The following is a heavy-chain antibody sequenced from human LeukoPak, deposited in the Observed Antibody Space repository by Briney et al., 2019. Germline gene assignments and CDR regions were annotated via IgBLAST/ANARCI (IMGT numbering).Heavy chain of an antibody. CDR1: GFXFSTYS. V-gene: IGHV3-48*01. D-gene: IGHD3-22*01. J-gene: IGHJ4*02. Sequence: PGGSLRLSCAASGFXFSTYSINWVRQAPGKGLEWVSYISYSSSAIYYADSVKGRFTISRDNSKNTLYLQMNSLRAEDTAVYYCAKDRADSSGYYSLFDYWGQGTLVTVSS. CDR2: ISYSSSAI. CDR3: AKDRADSSGYYSLFDY.